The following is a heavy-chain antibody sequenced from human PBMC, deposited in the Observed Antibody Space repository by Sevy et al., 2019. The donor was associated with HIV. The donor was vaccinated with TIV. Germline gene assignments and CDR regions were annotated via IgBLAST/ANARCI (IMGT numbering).Heavy chain of an antibody. J-gene: IGHJ5*02. V-gene: IGHV4-34*01. CDR1: GGSFSGYY. CDR3: ARGIYYGSGSYNGPSFWFDP. Sequence: SETLSLTCAVYGGSFSGYYWSWIRQPPGKGLEWIGEINHSGSTNYNPSLKSRVTISVDTSKNQFSLKLSSVTAADTAGYYCARGIYYGSGSYNGPSFWFDPWGQGTLVTVSS. D-gene: IGHD3-10*01. CDR2: INHSGST.